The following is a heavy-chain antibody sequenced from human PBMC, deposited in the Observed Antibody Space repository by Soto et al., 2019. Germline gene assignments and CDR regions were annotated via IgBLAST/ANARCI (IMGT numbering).Heavy chain of an antibody. J-gene: IGHJ4*02. CDR2: ISYDGSNK. CDR3: ARDQGKFGAPIPPYYFDY. V-gene: IGHV3-30-3*01. D-gene: IGHD3-10*01. CDR1: GFTFSSYA. Sequence: PGGSLRLSCAASGFTFSSYAMHWVRQAPGKGLEWVAVISYDGSNKYYADSVKGRFTISRDNSKNTLYLQMNSLRAEDTAVYYCARDQGKFGAPIPPYYFDYWGQGPLVTVS.